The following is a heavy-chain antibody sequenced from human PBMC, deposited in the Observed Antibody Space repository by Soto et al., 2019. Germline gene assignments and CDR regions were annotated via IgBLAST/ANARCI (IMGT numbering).Heavy chain of an antibody. CDR2: INVGKGNT. Sequence: ASVKVSCKASGYTFTSHAIHWVRQAPGQRLEWMGWINVGKGNTKYSQNFQGRVTITRDTSANTAYMELSSLRSEDTSVYYCAGALYYDSVWGRHTFDYWGQGTLVTVSS. J-gene: IGHJ4*02. CDR1: GYTFTSHA. D-gene: IGHD3-16*01. CDR3: AGALYYDSVWGRHTFDY. V-gene: IGHV1-3*01.